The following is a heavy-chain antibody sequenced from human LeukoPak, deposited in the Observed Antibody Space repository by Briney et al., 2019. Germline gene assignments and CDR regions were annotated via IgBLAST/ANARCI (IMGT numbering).Heavy chain of an antibody. CDR1: GGTFSSYA. V-gene: IGHV1-69*01. CDR3: ARDGQGTNEDGYNQRRFDY. D-gene: IGHD5-24*01. J-gene: IGHJ4*02. CDR2: IIPIFGTA. Sequence: SVKVSCKASGGTFSSYAISWVRQAPGQGLEWMGGIIPIFGTANYAQKFQGRVTITADESTSTAYMELSSLRSEDTAVYYCARDGQGTNEDGYNQRRFDYWGQGTLVTVSS.